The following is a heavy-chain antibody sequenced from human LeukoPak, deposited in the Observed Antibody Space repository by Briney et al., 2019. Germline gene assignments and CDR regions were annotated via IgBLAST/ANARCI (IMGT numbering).Heavy chain of an antibody. D-gene: IGHD1-26*01. V-gene: IGHV1-18*01. Sequence: ASVKGSCKAPDYTFTSYGISWVRQAPGQGLEWMGWISGYNGNTNYAQKLQGRVTMTTDTSTSTAYMELRSLRSDDTAVYYCARVGGYSGSYFYYFDYWGQGTLVTVSS. J-gene: IGHJ4*02. CDR1: DYTFTSYG. CDR3: ARVGGYSGSYFYYFDY. CDR2: ISGYNGNT.